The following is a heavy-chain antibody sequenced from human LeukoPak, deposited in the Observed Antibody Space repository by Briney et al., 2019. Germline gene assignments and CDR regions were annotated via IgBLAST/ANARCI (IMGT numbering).Heavy chain of an antibody. CDR2: INRDGGST. CDR1: GFTFVDYA. V-gene: IGHV3-20*04. CDR3: ARVSCSGYNCHFRYFDY. D-gene: IGHD3-22*01. J-gene: IGHJ4*02. Sequence: PGGSLRLSCAASGFTFVDYAMSWVRQAPGKGLEWVSGINRDGGSTGYAESVRGRFTISRDNAKNSLYLQMNSLTADDTAFYYCARVSCSGYNCHFRYFDYWGQGTLVTVSS.